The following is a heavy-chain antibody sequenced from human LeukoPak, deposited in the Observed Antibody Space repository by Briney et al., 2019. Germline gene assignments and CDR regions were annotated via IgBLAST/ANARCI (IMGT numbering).Heavy chain of an antibody. D-gene: IGHD1-26*01. V-gene: IGHV4-4*02. J-gene: IGHJ4*02. CDR3: ARGQGAADY. CDR2: ISRTGSI. Sequence: SGTLSLTCAASGGSISSRNWWGWVRQPPGKGLEWIGEISRTGSIDYDPSVRSRATISLDKSKSQFSLRLTSLTSADTAVYYCARGQGAADYWGQGTLVTVSS. CDR1: GGSISSRNW.